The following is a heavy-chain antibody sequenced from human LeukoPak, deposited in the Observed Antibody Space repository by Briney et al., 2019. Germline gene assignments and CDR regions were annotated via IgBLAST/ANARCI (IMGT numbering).Heavy chain of an antibody. Sequence: GGSLRLSCAASGFSFSSFAMTWVRQSPGKGLEWVSGISWNSGKMGYADSVKGRFTISRDNAKNSLYLQMNSLRAEDTALYYCAKGRLRGPVDYWGQGALVTVSS. CDR1: GFSFSSFA. D-gene: IGHD5-12*01. V-gene: IGHV3-9*01. CDR3: AKGRLRGPVDY. CDR2: ISWNSGKM. J-gene: IGHJ4*02.